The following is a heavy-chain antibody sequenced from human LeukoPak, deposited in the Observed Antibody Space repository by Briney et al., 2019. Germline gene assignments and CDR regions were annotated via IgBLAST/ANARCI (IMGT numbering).Heavy chain of an antibody. D-gene: IGHD6-19*01. J-gene: IGHJ4*02. V-gene: IGHV3-30*18. CDR2: IAYEGRIK. Sequence: PGTSLRLSCAASGFTFIDYGMHWVRQAPGKGLEWVAVIAYEGRIKYYADSVKGRFTVSRDDSKSMLYLQMNSLTIGDTAVYYCAKDLPDTSGWSRGAFDKWGQGTLVTVSS. CDR3: AKDLPDTSGWSRGAFDK. CDR1: GFTFIDYG.